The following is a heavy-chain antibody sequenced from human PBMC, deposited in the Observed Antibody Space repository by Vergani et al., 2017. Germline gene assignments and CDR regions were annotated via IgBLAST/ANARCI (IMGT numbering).Heavy chain of an antibody. Sequence: EVQLVESGGGLVQPGGSLRLSCAASGFTFSSNYMSWVRQAPGKGLEWVSVIYSGGSTYYADSVKGRFTISRDNSKNTLYLQMNSLRAEDTAVYYCARDGGSYYSFYGMDVWGQGTTVTVSS. CDR1: GFTFSSNY. J-gene: IGHJ6*02. V-gene: IGHV3-66*02. CDR2: IYSGGST. CDR3: ARDGGSYYSFYGMDV. D-gene: IGHD1-26*01.